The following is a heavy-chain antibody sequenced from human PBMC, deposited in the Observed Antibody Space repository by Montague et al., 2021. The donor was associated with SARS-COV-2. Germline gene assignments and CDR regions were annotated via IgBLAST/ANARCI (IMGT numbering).Heavy chain of an antibody. CDR2: TYYRSKWYN. Sequence: CAISGDSVSSNIATWNWIRQSPSRGLEWLGRTYYRSKWYNDYAESVKSRITIDPDTSKHQFSLRPNSVTPEDTAVYYCARIPVGSKYYFDFWGQGTLVTVSS. CDR1: GDSVSSNIAT. D-gene: IGHD2-2*01. J-gene: IGHJ4*02. CDR3: ARIPVGSKYYFDF. V-gene: IGHV6-1*01.